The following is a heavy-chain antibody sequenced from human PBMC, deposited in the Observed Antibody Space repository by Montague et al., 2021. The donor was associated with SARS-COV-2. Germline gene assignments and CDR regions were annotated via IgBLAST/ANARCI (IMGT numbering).Heavy chain of an antibody. CDR2: IDWGDDK. CDR1: GFSLSTSGMC. Sequence: PALVKPTQTLTLTCTFSGFSLSTSGMCVSWIRQPPGEALEWLARIDWGDDKYYSTSLKTRLTISKDTSKNQVVLTMTNMDPVDTATYYCARRTYDILTGYDYGMDVWGQGTTVTVSS. J-gene: IGHJ6*02. V-gene: IGHV2-70*11. D-gene: IGHD3-9*01. CDR3: ARRTYDILTGYDYGMDV.